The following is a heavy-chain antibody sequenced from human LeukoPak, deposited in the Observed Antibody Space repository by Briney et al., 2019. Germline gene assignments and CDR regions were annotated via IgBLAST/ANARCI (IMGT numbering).Heavy chain of an antibody. Sequence: GGSLRLSCAASGFTFDDYAMHWVRQAPGKGLEWVSGISWNSGSIGYADSVKGRFTISRDNAKNSLYLQMNSLRAEDTALYYCAKDMGIVGAPTYGMDVWGQGTTVTVSS. D-gene: IGHD1-26*01. CDR3: AKDMGIVGAPTYGMDV. V-gene: IGHV3-9*01. CDR2: ISWNSGSI. J-gene: IGHJ6*02. CDR1: GFTFDDYA.